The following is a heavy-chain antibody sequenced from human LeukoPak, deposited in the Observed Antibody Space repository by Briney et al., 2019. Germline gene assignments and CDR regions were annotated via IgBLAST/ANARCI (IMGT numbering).Heavy chain of an antibody. D-gene: IGHD1-26*01. J-gene: IGHJ5*02. V-gene: IGHV4-59*08. Sequence: SETLSLTCTVSGGSISSYYWSWIRQPPGKGLEGIGYIYYSGSTNYNPSLKSRVTISVDTSKNQFSLKLSSVTAADTAVYYCARRSGSYIGFDPWGQGALVTVSS. CDR1: GGSISSYY. CDR2: IYYSGST. CDR3: ARRSGSYIGFDP.